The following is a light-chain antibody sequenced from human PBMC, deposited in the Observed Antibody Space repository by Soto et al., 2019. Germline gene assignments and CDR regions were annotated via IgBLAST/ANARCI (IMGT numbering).Light chain of an antibody. CDR2: EGS. CDR3: CSYAGSSAYV. CDR1: SSDVGSYNL. V-gene: IGLV2-23*01. J-gene: IGLJ1*01. Sequence: SVSGSPGQSITISCTGTSSDVGSYNLVSWYQQHPGKAPKLMIYEGSKRPSGVSNRFSGSKSGNTASLTISGLQAEDEADYYCCSYAGSSAYVFGTGTKVT.